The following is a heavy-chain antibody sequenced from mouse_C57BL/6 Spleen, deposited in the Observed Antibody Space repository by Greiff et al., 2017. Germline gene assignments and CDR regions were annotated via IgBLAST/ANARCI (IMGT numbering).Heavy chain of an antibody. D-gene: IGHD2-4*01. CDR2: IDPSDSYT. J-gene: IGHJ2*01. CDR3: AVYDYDN. Sequence: QVQLKQPGAELVMPGASVKLSCKASGYTFTSYWMHWVKQRPGQGLEWIGEIDPSDSYTNYNQKFKGKSTLTVDKSSSTAYMQLSSLTSEDSAVYYCAVYDYDNWGQGTTLTVSS. V-gene: IGHV1-69*01. CDR1: GYTFTSYW.